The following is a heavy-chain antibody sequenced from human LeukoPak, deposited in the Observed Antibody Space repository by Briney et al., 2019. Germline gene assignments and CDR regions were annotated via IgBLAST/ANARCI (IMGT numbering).Heavy chain of an antibody. CDR2: IYYSGST. CDR1: GGSISSGDYY. Sequence: PSETLSLTCTVSGGSISSGDYYWSWIRQPPGKGLEWIGYIYYSGSTYYNPSLKSRVTISVDTSKNQFSLKLSSVTAADTAVYYCARDWGVYCSGGSCYSTENNWFDPWGQGTLVTVSS. J-gene: IGHJ5*02. V-gene: IGHV4-30-4*01. D-gene: IGHD2-15*01. CDR3: ARDWGVYCSGGSCYSTENNWFDP.